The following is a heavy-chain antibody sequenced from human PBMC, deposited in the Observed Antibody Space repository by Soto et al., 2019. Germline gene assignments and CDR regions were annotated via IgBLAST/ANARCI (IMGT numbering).Heavy chain of an antibody. V-gene: IGHV3-30-3*01. CDR2: ISYDGSNK. CDR1: GFTFSSYA. D-gene: IGHD6-19*01. Sequence: QVQLVESGGGVVQPGRSLRLSCAASGFTFSSYAMHWVRQAPGKGLEWVAVISYDGSNKYYADSVKGRFTISRDNSKNTLYLQMNSLRAEDTAVYYCVRYIEVAGYFDYWGQGTLVTVSS. J-gene: IGHJ4*02. CDR3: VRYIEVAGYFDY.